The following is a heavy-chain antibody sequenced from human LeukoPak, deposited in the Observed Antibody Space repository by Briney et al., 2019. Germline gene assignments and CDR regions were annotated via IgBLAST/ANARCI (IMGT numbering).Heavy chain of an antibody. CDR2: ISPNAGTT. Sequence: ASVKVSCKASGYTFTSYYMHWVRQAPGQGLEWMGIISPNAGTTSYAQKFQGRVTVTRDTSTSTVYMELSSLRSEDTAVYYCARDLSGGKLRYFDWLPPDYWGQGTLVTVSS. V-gene: IGHV1-46*01. CDR1: GYTFTSYY. J-gene: IGHJ4*02. CDR3: ARDLSGGKLRYFDWLPPDY. D-gene: IGHD3-9*01.